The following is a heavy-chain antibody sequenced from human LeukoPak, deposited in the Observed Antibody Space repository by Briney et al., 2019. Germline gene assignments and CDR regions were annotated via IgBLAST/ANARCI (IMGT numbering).Heavy chain of an antibody. V-gene: IGHV3-30*01. Sequence: PGRSLRLSCAASGFTFSSYAMHWVRQAPGKGLEWVAVISYDGSNKYYADSVKGRFTISRDNSKNTLYLQMNSLRAEDTAVYYCARGIVPAAIGSYSYGANWFDPWGQGTLVTVSP. CDR2: ISYDGSNK. J-gene: IGHJ5*02. CDR3: ARGIVPAAIGSYSYGANWFDP. D-gene: IGHD2-2*02. CDR1: GFTFSSYA.